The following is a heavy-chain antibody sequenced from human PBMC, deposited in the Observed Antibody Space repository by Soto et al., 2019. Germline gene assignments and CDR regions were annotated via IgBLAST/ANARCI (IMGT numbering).Heavy chain of an antibody. CDR3: AKDPGYGSLPDYYGMDV. CDR1: GFTFSSYG. Sequence: GGSLRLSCAASGFTFSSYGMHWVRQAPGKGLEWVAVISYDGSNKYYADSVKGRFTISRDNSKNTMYLQMNSLRAEDTAVYYYAKDPGYGSLPDYYGMDVWGQGTTVTVSS. CDR2: ISYDGSNK. D-gene: IGHD3-10*01. J-gene: IGHJ6*02. V-gene: IGHV3-30*18.